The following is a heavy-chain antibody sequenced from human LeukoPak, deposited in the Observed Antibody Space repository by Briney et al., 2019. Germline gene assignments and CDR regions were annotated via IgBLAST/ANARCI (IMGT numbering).Heavy chain of an antibody. CDR2: INNDGGDT. CDR1: GFTFINYW. Sequence: GGSLRLSCTASGFTFINYWIHWVRQPPGKGLVWVSRINNDGGDTIYADSVRGRFTISRDNAKNTLYLQMNGLGAEDTAAYYCARGGFNHAFDIWGQGTVVTVSS. J-gene: IGHJ3*02. V-gene: IGHV3-74*01. CDR3: ARGGFNHAFDI.